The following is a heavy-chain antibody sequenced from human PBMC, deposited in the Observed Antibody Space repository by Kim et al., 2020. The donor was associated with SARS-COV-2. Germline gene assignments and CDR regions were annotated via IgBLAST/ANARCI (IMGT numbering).Heavy chain of an antibody. CDR2: IRASSETT. D-gene: IGHD6-19*01. V-gene: IGHV3-23*01. CDR3: AKDRGGSGWPVFDS. Sequence: GGSLRLSCAASGFTVGNNAMSWVRQAPGRGLEWVSTIRASSETTYYADSVDGRFTISRDNSRHTLYLQLYSLRADDTAVYYCAKDRGGSGWPVFDSWGQGTLVTVSS. CDR1: GFTVGNNA. J-gene: IGHJ4*02.